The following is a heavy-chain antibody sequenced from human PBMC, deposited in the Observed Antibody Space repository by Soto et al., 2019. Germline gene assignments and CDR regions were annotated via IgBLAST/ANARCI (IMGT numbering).Heavy chain of an antibody. CDR3: AKALYGGFTY. CDR2: ISGSGDST. J-gene: IGHJ4*02. Sequence: EVRLLESGGGLVQPGGSLRLSCAASGFTFSVYAMSWVRQAPGKGLEWVSGISGSGDSTHYADSVKGRFTVSRDNSKSMLYLQTNSLGAEDTAIYSCAKALYGGFTYWGQGTLVTVSS. D-gene: IGHD3-10*01. CDR1: GFTFSVYA. V-gene: IGHV3-23*01.